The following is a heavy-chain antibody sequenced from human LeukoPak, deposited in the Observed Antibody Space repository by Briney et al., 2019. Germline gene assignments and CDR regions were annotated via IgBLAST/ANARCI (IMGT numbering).Heavy chain of an antibody. Sequence: PGGSLRLSCAASGFTFSSYAMHWVRQAPGKGLEWVAVIWYDGSNKYYADSVKGRFTISRDNSKNTLYLQMNSLRAEDTAVYYCARKQTYYYGSGSYEGPKWFDPWGQGTLVTVSS. J-gene: IGHJ5*02. CDR2: IWYDGSNK. CDR1: GFTFSSYA. CDR3: ARKQTYYYGSGSYEGPKWFDP. V-gene: IGHV3-33*08. D-gene: IGHD3-10*01.